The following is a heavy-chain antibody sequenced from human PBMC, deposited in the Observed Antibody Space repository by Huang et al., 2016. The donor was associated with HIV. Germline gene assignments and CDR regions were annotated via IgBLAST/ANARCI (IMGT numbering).Heavy chain of an antibody. V-gene: IGHV3-30-3*01. CDR3: TREYTVAGAFDL. D-gene: IGHD5-12*01. J-gene: IGHJ3*01. CDR2: ISNDGSSR. Sequence: QVQLVESGGGVVQPGRSLRLSCAASGFSFANYAMHWVRQAPGKRLEWVTFISNDGSSRYYADSVKCRFTISRDNFKNALYLQMNRLRGDDTAVYYCTREYTVAGAFDLWGQGTMVTVSS. CDR1: GFSFANYA.